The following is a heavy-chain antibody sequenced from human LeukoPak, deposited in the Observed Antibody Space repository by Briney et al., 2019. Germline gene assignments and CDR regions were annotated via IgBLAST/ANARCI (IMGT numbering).Heavy chain of an antibody. J-gene: IGHJ4*02. CDR1: GFTVSSNY. V-gene: IGHV3-66*01. CDR3: ARDLKIVIGSGYCSGGSCSIFDY. Sequence: GGSLRLSCAASGFTVSSNYMSWVRQAPGKGLEWVSVIYSGGSTYYADSVKGRFTISRDNSKNTLYLQMNSLRAEDTAVYYCARDLKIVIGSGYCSGGSCSIFDYWGQGTLVTVSS. D-gene: IGHD2-15*01. CDR2: IYSGGST.